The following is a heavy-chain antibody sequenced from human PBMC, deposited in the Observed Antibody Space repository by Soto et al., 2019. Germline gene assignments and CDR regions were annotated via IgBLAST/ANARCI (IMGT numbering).Heavy chain of an antibody. Sequence: SETLSLTCAVSGGSISSGGYSWSWIRQPPGKGLEWIGYIYHSGSTYYNPSLKSRVTISVDRSKNQFSLKLSSVTAADTAVYYCARESEARYCSSTSSCFADNWFDPWGQGTLVTVSS. J-gene: IGHJ5*02. CDR1: GGSISSGGYS. V-gene: IGHV4-30-2*01. D-gene: IGHD2-2*01. CDR2: IYHSGST. CDR3: ARESEARYCSSTSSCFADNWFDP.